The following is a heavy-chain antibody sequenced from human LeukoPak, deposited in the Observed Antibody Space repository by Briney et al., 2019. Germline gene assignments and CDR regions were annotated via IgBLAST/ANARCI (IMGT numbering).Heavy chain of an antibody. V-gene: IGHV4-59*01. CDR1: GGSISSYY. Sequence: PSETLSLTCTVSGGSISSYYWSWIRQPTGKGLEWIGYIYYSGSTNYNPSLKSRVTISVDTSKNQFSLKLSSVTAADTAVYYCARGVLNWFDPWGQGTLVTVSS. D-gene: IGHD5/OR15-5a*01. CDR3: ARGVLNWFDP. J-gene: IGHJ5*02. CDR2: IYYSGST.